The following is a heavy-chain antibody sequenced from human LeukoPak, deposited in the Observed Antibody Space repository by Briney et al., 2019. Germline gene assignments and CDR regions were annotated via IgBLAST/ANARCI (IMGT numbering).Heavy chain of an antibody. V-gene: IGHV4-4*02. J-gene: IGHJ4*02. D-gene: IGHD2-8*01. CDR1: GGSITTTNW. CDR3: SRENGAFSPFGY. CDR2: IHLSGRT. Sequence: PSETLSLTCGVSGGSITTTNWWSSVRQPPGQGLEWIGEIHLSGRTNYNPSLNSRVTLALDTSKNHLSLSLTSVTAADTAVYYCSRENGAFSPFGYWGQGTLVTVPS.